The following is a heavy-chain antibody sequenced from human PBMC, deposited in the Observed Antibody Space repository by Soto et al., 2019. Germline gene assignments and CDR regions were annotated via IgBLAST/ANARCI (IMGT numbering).Heavy chain of an antibody. CDR3: ARDKVDTAMADAFDI. CDR2: ISYDGSNK. Sequence: QVQLVESGGGVVQPGRSLRLSCAASGFTFSSYAMHWVRQAPGKGLEWVAVISYDGSNKYYADSVKGRFTISRDNSKNTLYLQMKSLRAEDTAVYYCARDKVDTAMADAFDIWGQGTMVTVSS. D-gene: IGHD5-18*01. CDR1: GFTFSSYA. V-gene: IGHV3-30-3*01. J-gene: IGHJ3*02.